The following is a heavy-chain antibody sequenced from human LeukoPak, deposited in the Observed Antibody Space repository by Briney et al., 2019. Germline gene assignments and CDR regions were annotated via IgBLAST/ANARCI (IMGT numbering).Heavy chain of an antibody. J-gene: IGHJ6*03. CDR2: MNPNSGNT. D-gene: IGHD1-14*01. CDR3: ARADPRKEGYMDV. V-gene: IGHV1-8*02. CDR1: GYTFTSYD. Sequence: ASVKVSCKASGYTFTSYDISWVRQATGQGLEWMGWMNPNSGNTDYAQKFQGRVTMTRNTSISTAYMELSSLRSEGTAVYYCARADPRKEGYMDVWGKGTTVTVSS.